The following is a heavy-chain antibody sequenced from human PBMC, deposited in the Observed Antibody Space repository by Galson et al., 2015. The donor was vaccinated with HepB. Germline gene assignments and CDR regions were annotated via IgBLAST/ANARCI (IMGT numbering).Heavy chain of an antibody. CDR2: INAGNGNT. CDR1: GYTFTSYA. Sequence: SVKVSCKASGYTFTSYAMHWVRQAPGQRLEWMGWINAGNGNTKYSQKFQGRVTITRDTSASTAYMEMISLRSEDTAVYYCARDMEGIAVAATIYYYYYYMDVWGKGTTVTVSS. D-gene: IGHD6-19*01. J-gene: IGHJ6*03. CDR3: ARDMEGIAVAATIYYYYYYMDV. V-gene: IGHV1-3*01.